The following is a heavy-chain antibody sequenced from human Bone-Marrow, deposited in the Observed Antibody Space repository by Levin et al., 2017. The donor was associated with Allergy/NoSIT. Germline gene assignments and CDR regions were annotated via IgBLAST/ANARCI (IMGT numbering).Heavy chain of an antibody. CDR3: ARLFDL. D-gene: IGHD2-21*01. V-gene: IGHV3-23*01. Sequence: PGGSLRLSCVASGFTFSNHDMNWFRQAPGKGLEWVSSITHSGGNTYYADSMKGRFTISRDNSKDTLYLQMTGLRADDTAIYYCARLFDLWGRGTLVTVSS. CDR2: ITHSGGNT. J-gene: IGHJ2*01. CDR1: GFTFSNHD.